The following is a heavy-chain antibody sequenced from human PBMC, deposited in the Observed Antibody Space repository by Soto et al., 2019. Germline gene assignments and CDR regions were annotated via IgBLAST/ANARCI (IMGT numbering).Heavy chain of an antibody. CDR1: GFTFSSYA. V-gene: IGHV3-30-3*01. CDR2: ISYDGSNK. D-gene: IGHD3-16*01. J-gene: IGHJ4*02. Sequence: GGSLRLSCAASGFTFSSYAMHWVRQAPGKGLEWVAVISYDGSNKYYADSVKGRFTISRDNSKNTLYLQMNSLRAEDTAVYYCARGYAQGIDYWGQGTLVTVSS. CDR3: ARGYAQGIDY.